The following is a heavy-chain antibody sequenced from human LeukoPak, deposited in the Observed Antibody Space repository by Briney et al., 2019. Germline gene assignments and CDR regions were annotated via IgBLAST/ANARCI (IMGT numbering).Heavy chain of an antibody. J-gene: IGHJ4*02. D-gene: IGHD5-24*01. CDR1: GFTFSSYA. V-gene: IGHV3-23*01. CDR3: AKDHIRRDGYSDFDY. CDR2: ISDSGTGT. Sequence: GGSLRLSCAASGFTFSSYAMSWVRQAPGKGLEWVSGISDSGTGTYYADSVKGRFTISRDNSKNTLFLQMNSLRAEDTAVYYCAKDHIRRDGYSDFDYWGQGTPVTVSS.